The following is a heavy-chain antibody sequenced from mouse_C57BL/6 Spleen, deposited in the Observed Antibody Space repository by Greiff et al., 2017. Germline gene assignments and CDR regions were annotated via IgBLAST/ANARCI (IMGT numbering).Heavy chain of an antibody. Sequence: QVQLQQSGAELVRPGASVTLSCKASGYTFTDYEMHWVKQTPVHGLEWIGAIEPETGGTAYNQKFKGKAILTADKSSSTAYMELRSLTSEDSAVYYCTRHGYYYAMDYWGQGTSVTVSS. CDR1: GYTFTDYE. CDR3: TRHGYYYAMDY. CDR2: IEPETGGT. V-gene: IGHV1-15*01. J-gene: IGHJ4*01.